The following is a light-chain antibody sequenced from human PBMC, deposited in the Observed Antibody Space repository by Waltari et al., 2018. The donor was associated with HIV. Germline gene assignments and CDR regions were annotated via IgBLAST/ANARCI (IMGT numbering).Light chain of an antibody. J-gene: IGLJ2*01. CDR3: QAWGSSTVV. CDR2: QDT. V-gene: IGLV3-1*01. CDR1: KLGNTY. Sequence: SYELIQPPSVSVSPGQTANITCSGDKLGNTYACWYQQKPGQSPPLVIYQDTRRSSGIPERFSGSNSGNTATLTISGTQAMDEADYYCQAWGSSTVVFGGGTKLTVL.